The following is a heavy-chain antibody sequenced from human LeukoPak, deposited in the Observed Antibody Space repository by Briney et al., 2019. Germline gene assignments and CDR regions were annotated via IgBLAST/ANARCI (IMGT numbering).Heavy chain of an antibody. V-gene: IGHV3-64*01. Sequence: SCKASGFTFSSYAMHWVRQAPGKGPEYVSAISSNGGSTYYANSVKGRFTISRDNSKNTLYLQMGSLRAEDMAVYYCARVGSWDAFDIWGQGTMVTVSS. J-gene: IGHJ3*02. CDR3: ARVGSWDAFDI. CDR2: ISSNGGST. D-gene: IGHD1-26*01. CDR1: GFTFSSYA.